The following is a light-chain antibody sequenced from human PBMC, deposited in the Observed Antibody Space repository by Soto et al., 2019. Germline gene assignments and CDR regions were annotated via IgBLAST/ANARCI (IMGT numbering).Light chain of an antibody. CDR3: STWDDSLNGWV. CDR2: RNT. CDR1: SSNIGNNA. V-gene: IGLV1-44*01. J-gene: IGLJ3*02. Sequence: QSVLTQPPAASGTPGQRVVISCSGTSSNIGNNAVNWYQQFPGTAPKVLIYRNTQRPSGVPDRFSASKSGTSGSLAISGVQSEDEADYYCSTWDDSLNGWVFGGGTQLTVL.